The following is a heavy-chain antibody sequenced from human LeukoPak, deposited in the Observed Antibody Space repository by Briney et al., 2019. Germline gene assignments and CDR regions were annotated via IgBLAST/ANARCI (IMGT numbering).Heavy chain of an antibody. Sequence: SETLSLTCTASGGSISSYYWSWIRQPAGKGLEWIGRIYTSGSTNYNPSLKSRVTMSVDTSKNQFSLKLSSVTAADTAVYYCARDLGIAAAGRNNWFDPWGQGTLVTVSS. J-gene: IGHJ5*02. CDR1: GGSISSYY. D-gene: IGHD6-13*01. CDR2: IYTSGST. V-gene: IGHV4-4*07. CDR3: ARDLGIAAAGRNNWFDP.